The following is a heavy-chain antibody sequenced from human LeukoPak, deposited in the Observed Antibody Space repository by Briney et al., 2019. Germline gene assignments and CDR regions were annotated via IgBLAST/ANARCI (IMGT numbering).Heavy chain of an antibody. Sequence: KSSETLSLTCAVYGGSSSGYYWSWIRQPPGKGLEWIGEINHSGSTNYNPSLKSRVTISVDTSKNQFSLKLSSVTAADTAVYYCARGVFGYWGQGTLVTVSS. CDR3: ARGVFGY. CDR1: GGSSSGYY. CDR2: INHSGST. V-gene: IGHV4-34*01. J-gene: IGHJ4*02.